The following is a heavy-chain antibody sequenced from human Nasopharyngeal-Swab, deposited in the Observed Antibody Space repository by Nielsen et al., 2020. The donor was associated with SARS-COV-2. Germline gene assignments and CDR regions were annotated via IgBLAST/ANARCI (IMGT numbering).Heavy chain of an antibody. CDR1: GYSFNRND. CDR3: ARGAFGLDHSWFDP. D-gene: IGHD3/OR15-3a*01. V-gene: IGHV1-8*01. J-gene: IGHJ5*01. Sequence: ASVNVSCKCSGYSFNRNDINWVRQAPGQGLEWLGWMNPKSGEVGYEQKFQGRVTMTRNTATATAYMELSGLRHEDTAVYYCARGAFGLDHSWFDPWGQGTLVTVSS. CDR2: MNPKSGEV.